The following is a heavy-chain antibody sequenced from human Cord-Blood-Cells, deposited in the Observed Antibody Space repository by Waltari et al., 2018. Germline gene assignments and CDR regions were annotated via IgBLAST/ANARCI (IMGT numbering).Heavy chain of an antibody. D-gene: IGHD3-3*01. J-gene: IGHJ3*02. CDR3: ARPTYYDFWSGYYDAFDI. Sequence: QVQLVQSGAEVKKPGASVKVSCKASGYTFTNYGISWVRQAPGQGLEWMGWISAYNGNTNYAQKLQGRVTMTTDTSTSTAYMELRSLRSDDTAVYYCARPTYYDFWSGYYDAFDIWGQGTMVTVSS. CDR1: GYTFTNYG. CDR2: ISAYNGNT. V-gene: IGHV1-18*01.